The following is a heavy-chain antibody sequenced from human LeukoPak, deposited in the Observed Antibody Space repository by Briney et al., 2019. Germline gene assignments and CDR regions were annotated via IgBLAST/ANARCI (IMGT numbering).Heavy chain of an antibody. J-gene: IGHJ4*02. Sequence: PSETLSLTCTVSGDSISSYYWGWIRQPAGKGLEWIGRIYTTGSTNYNPSLESRVTMSVDTSKNQFSLKLTSVTAADTAMYYCARAGYTISYYSLDYWGQGTLVTVSS. CDR1: GDSISSYY. CDR3: ARAGYTISYYSLDY. V-gene: IGHV4-4*07. CDR2: IYTTGST. D-gene: IGHD1-26*01.